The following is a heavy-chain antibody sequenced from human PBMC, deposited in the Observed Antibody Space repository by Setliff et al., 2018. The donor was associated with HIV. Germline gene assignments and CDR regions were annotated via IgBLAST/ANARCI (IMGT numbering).Heavy chain of an antibody. CDR2: ISAYNGNT. D-gene: IGHD2-2*01. V-gene: IGHV1-18*01. Sequence: VKVSCKASGYTFSTYGISWVRQAPGQGLEWMGWISAYNGNTNYAQKLRGRVTVTTDTSTSTAYMELRSLRSDDTAVYYCARDRGVYCISSSCYSPVDAFDIWGQGTMVTVSS. CDR1: GYTFSTYG. J-gene: IGHJ3*02. CDR3: ARDRGVYCISSSCYSPVDAFDI.